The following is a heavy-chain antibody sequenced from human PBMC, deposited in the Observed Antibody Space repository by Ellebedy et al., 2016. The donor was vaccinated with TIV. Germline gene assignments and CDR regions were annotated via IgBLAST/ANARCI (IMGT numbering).Heavy chain of an antibody. Sequence: GESLKISCAASGFTFSSYAMSWVRQAPGKGLEWVSAISGSGGSTYYADSVKGRFTISRDNSKNTLYMQVNSLRAEDTAVYYCAKDRRQVTDYWGQGTLVTVSS. CDR1: GFTFSSYA. D-gene: IGHD5-18*01. J-gene: IGHJ4*02. CDR2: ISGSGGST. CDR3: AKDRRQVTDY. V-gene: IGHV3-23*01.